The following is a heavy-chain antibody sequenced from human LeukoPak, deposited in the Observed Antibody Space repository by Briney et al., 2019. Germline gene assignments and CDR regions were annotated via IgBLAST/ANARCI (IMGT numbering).Heavy chain of an antibody. V-gene: IGHV1-24*01. CDR2: FDPEDGET. CDR1: GYTLTELS. J-gene: IGHJ6*03. CDR3: ARDGYDYPYYYYYYMDV. Sequence: ASVKVSCKVSGYTLTELSMHWVRQAPGKGLEWMGGFDPEDGETIYAQKFQGRVTMTEDTSTDTAYMELSSLRSEDTAVYYCARDGYDYPYYYYYYMDVWGKGTTVTVSS. D-gene: IGHD5-12*01.